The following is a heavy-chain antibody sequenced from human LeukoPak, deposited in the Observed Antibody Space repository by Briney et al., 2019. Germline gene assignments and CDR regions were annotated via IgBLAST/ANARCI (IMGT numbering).Heavy chain of an antibody. J-gene: IGHJ4*02. V-gene: IGHV5-51*03. CDR2: IYPGDSDT. CDR3: ARAVVVPAAIGGYFGFDY. D-gene: IGHD2-2*01. Sequence: KPGESLKISCKGSGYSFTSYWIGWVRQMPGKGLEWMGIIYPGDSDTRYSPSFQGQVTISADKSISTAYLQWSSLKASDTAMYYCARAVVVPAAIGGYFGFDYWGQGTLVTVSS. CDR1: GYSFTSYW.